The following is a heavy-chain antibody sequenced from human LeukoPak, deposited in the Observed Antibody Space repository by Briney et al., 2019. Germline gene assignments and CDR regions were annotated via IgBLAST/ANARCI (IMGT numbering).Heavy chain of an antibody. V-gene: IGHV3-33*01. CDR1: GFTFSSYG. Sequence: PGGSLRLSCAASGFTFSSYGMHWVRQAPGKGLEWVAVIWYDGSNKYYADSVKGRFTISRDNSKNTLYLQMNSLRAEDTAVYYCARVEWATIHYGMDVWGKGTTVTVSS. J-gene: IGHJ6*04. CDR2: IWYDGSNK. CDR3: ARVEWATIHYGMDV. D-gene: IGHD5-12*01.